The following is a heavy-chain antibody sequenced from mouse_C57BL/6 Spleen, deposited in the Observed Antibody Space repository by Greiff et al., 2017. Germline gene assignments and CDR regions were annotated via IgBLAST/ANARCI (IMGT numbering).Heavy chain of an antibody. V-gene: IGHV1-81*01. Sequence: QVQLKQSGAELARPGASVKLSCKASGYTFTSYGISWVKQRTGQGLEWIGEIYPRSGNTYYNEKFKGKATLTADKSSSTAYMELRSLTSEDSAVYFCAREGIMILRAMDYWGQGTSVTVSS. CDR1: GYTFTSYG. CDR2: IYPRSGNT. J-gene: IGHJ4*01. CDR3: AREGIMILRAMDY. D-gene: IGHD1-1*01.